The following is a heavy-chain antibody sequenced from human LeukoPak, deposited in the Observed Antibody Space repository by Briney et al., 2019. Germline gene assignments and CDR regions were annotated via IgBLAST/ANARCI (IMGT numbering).Heavy chain of an antibody. V-gene: IGHV1-69*13. D-gene: IGHD2-2*01. CDR2: TIPIFGTA. CDR3: ARNAVPDRPFSGMDV. CDR1: GGTFSSYA. J-gene: IGHJ6*04. Sequence: VASVKVSCKASGGTFSSYAISWVRQAPGQGLEWMGGTIPIFGTANYAQKFQGRVTITADESTSTAYMELSSLRSEDTAVYYCARNAVPDRPFSGMDVWGKGTTVTVSS.